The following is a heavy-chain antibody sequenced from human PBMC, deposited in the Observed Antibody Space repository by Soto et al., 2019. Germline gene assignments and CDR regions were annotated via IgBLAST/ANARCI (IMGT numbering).Heavy chain of an antibody. D-gene: IGHD2-15*01. V-gene: IGHV1-69*01. Sequence: QVQLVQSGAEVKKPGSSVKVSCRASGGTFSSYAISWVRQAPGQGLEWMGGIIPIFGTANYAQKFQGRVTITADESTSTAYMELSSLRSEDTAVYYCARGCRGGRCYSRYWFDPWGQGTLVTVSS. CDR1: GGTFSSYA. CDR2: IIPIFGTA. J-gene: IGHJ5*02. CDR3: ARGCRGGRCYSRYWFDP.